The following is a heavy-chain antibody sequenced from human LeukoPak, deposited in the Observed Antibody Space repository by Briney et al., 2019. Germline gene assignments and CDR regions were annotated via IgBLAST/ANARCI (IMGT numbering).Heavy chain of an antibody. CDR2: IYYSGST. CDR1: GGSISSYY. CDR3: ASLGGFYYDSSGPFDP. J-gene: IGHJ5*02. V-gene: IGHV4-59*01. D-gene: IGHD3-22*01. Sequence: SETLSLTCTVSGGSISSYYWSWIRQPPGKGLEWIGYIYYSGSTNYNPSLKSRVTISVDTSKNQFSLKLSSVTAADTAVYYCASLGGFYYDSSGPFDPWAREPWSPSPQ.